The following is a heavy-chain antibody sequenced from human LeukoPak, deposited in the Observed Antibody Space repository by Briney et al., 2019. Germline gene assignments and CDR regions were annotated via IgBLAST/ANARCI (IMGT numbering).Heavy chain of an antibody. CDR3: AKAHSAATIMIELDS. D-gene: IGHD5-12*01. Sequence: GGSLRLSCAASGFTFSSYGMHWVRQAPGKGLEWVAVISYDGSNEYYVDSVKGRFTISRDNSKNTLYLQMNGLRAEDTAVYYCAKAHSAATIMIELDSWGQGTLVTVSS. CDR1: GFTFSSYG. J-gene: IGHJ4*02. CDR2: ISYDGSNE. V-gene: IGHV3-30*18.